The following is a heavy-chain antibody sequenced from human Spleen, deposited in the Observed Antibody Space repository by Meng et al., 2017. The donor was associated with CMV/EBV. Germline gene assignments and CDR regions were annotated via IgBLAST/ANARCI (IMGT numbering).Heavy chain of an antibody. CDR2: IYPGDSDT. CDR1: GYRLTTHW. V-gene: IGHV5-51*01. J-gene: IGHJ3*02. CDR3: ARQRGGSYYDAFDI. Sequence: KVSCKAFGYRLTTHWIGWVRQMPGKGLEWMGIIYPGDSDTRYSPSFQGQVTISADKSISTAYLQWSSLKASDTAMYYCARQRGGSYYDAFDIWGQGTMVTVSS. D-gene: IGHD1-26*01.